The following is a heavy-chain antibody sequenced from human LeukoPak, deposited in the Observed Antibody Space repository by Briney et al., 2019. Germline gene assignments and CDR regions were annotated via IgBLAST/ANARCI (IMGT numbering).Heavy chain of an antibody. CDR1: GGSFSGYY. V-gene: IGHV4-34*01. CDR3: AREDSYGPPSGFDP. CDR2: INHSGST. J-gene: IGHJ5*02. D-gene: IGHD4-17*01. Sequence: SETLSLTCAVYGGSFSGYYWSWIRQPPGKGLEWIGEINHSGSTNYNPSLKSRVTISVDTSKNQFSLKLSSVTAADTAVYYCAREDSYGPPSGFDPWGQGTLVTVSS.